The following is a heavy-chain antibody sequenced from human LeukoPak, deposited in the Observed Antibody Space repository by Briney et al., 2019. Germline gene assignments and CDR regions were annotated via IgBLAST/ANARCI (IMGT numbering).Heavy chain of an antibody. D-gene: IGHD6-19*01. V-gene: IGHV4-31*03. J-gene: IGHJ3*02. CDR3: AKGYSSGLRAFDI. CDR1: GGSISSGGYY. Sequence: SETLSLTCTVSGGSISSGGYYWSWIRQHPGKGLEWIGYIYYSGSTYYNPSLKSRVTISVDTSKNQFSLKLSSVTAADTAVYYCAKGYSSGLRAFDIWGQGTMVTVSS. CDR2: IYYSGST.